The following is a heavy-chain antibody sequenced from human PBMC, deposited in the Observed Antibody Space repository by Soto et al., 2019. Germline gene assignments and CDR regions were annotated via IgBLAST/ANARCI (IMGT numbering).Heavy chain of an antibody. CDR1: GFSLSSTRKA. CDR3: AHIVVAGLGYYFDY. J-gene: IGHJ4*02. V-gene: IGHV2-5*02. CDR2: IYWDDDK. Sequence: QITLKESGPTLVKPTQTLTLTCTFSGFSLSSTRKAVGWIRQPPGKALEWLALIYWDDDKRYSPFLNSRLTIANDTSKNQVVLTMSNMDPVDTARYYCAHIVVAGLGYYFDYWGQGTLVTVSS. D-gene: IGHD6-19*01.